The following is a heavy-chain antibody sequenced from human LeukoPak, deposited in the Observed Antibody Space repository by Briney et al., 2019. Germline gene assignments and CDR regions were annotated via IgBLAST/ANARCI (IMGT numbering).Heavy chain of an antibody. CDR2: IYYSGST. CDR1: GGSISSSSYY. D-gene: IGHD6-19*01. CDR3: AREPGYSSGSVD. V-gene: IGHV4-39*07. J-gene: IGHJ4*02. Sequence: SETLSLTCTVSGGSISSSSYYWGWIRQPPGKGLEWIGSIYYSGSTYYNPSLKSRVTISVDTSKNQFSLKLSSVTAADTAVYYCAREPGYSSGSVDWGQGTLVTVPS.